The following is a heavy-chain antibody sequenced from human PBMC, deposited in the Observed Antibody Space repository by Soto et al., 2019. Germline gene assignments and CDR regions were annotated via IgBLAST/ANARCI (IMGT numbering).Heavy chain of an antibody. J-gene: IGHJ4*02. D-gene: IGHD1-26*01. CDR1: GFTFSSYG. CDR2: IWYDGSNK. Sequence: GGSLRLSCAASGFTFSSYGMHWVRQAPGKGLEWVAVIWYDGSNKHYADPVKGRFTISRDNSKNTLSLQMNSLRAEDTAIYYCARDIDWYSNSSGFDNWGQGPLVNVS. V-gene: IGHV3-33*01. CDR3: ARDIDWYSNSSGFDN.